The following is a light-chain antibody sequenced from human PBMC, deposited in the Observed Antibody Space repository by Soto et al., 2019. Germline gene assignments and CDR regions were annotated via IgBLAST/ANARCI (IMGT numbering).Light chain of an antibody. V-gene: IGKV1-39*01. Sequence: DIQMTQSPSSLSASVGDRVTITCRASQSISRYLNWYQQKPGKAPKLLIYAAYSLQSGVPSRFSGSGSGTDFTLTISSLQPEDFATYYCIQHNSYPLTFGGGTKVDIK. CDR1: QSISRY. J-gene: IGKJ4*01. CDR3: IQHNSYPLT. CDR2: AAY.